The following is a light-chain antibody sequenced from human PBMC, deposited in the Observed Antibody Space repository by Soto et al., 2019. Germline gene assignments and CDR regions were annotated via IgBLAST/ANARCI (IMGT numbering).Light chain of an antibody. J-gene: IGKJ2*01. CDR3: QQRSDWQYT. Sequence: EVVLTQSPATLSLSPGERATLSCRACQRITSYLAWYQQRPGQAPRLLMYDATNRASGVPARSSGSKSGTDFTLTISSLQPEDFAVYFCQQRSDWQYTFGQGTKVE. CDR2: DAT. V-gene: IGKV3-11*01. CDR1: QRITSY.